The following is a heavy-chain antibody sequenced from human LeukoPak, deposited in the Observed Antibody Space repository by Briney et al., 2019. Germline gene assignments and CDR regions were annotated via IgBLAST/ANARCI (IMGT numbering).Heavy chain of an antibody. Sequence: SETLSLTCTASGGSISSYYWSWIRQPPGKGLEWIGHIYYSGSTNYNPSLKSRVTISVDSSKNQFSLKLNSVTAGDTAVYYCARDRAWSAYYYYFDYWGQGTLVTVSS. J-gene: IGHJ4*02. D-gene: IGHD3-3*01. CDR3: ARDRAWSAYYYYFDY. V-gene: IGHV4-59*01. CDR1: GGSISSYY. CDR2: IYYSGST.